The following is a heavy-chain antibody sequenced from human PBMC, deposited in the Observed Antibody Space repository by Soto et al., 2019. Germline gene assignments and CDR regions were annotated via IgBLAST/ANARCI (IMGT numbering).Heavy chain of an antibody. D-gene: IGHD6-13*01. CDR2: IIPILDIP. CDR1: GDTFSSYT. Sequence: QVQLVQSGAEVKKPGSSVKVSCKASGDTFSSYTINWVRQAPGQGLEWMGRIIPILDIPNYAQKFQGRVTITADKSTSTAYMELSSLRSEDTAVYYCARGPALAAASFDYWGQGTLVTVSS. J-gene: IGHJ4*02. V-gene: IGHV1-69*02. CDR3: ARGPALAAASFDY.